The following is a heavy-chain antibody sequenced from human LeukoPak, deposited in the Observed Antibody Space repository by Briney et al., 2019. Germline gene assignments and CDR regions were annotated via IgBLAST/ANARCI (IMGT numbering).Heavy chain of an antibody. V-gene: IGHV6-1*01. J-gene: IGHJ4*02. Sequence: SQTLSLTCAISGDSVSSTSAAWNWIRQSPSRGLEWLGRTYYRSKWYNDYAVSVESRITINPDTSKNQFSLQLSSVTPEDTAVYYCARGVGAAAGVDYWGQGTLVTVSS. CDR2: TYYRSKWYN. CDR1: GDSVSSTSAA. CDR3: ARGVGAAAGVDY. D-gene: IGHD6-13*01.